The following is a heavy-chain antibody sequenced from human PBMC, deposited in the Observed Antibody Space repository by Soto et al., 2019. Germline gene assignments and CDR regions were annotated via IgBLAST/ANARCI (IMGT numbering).Heavy chain of an antibody. CDR1: GGSISSYY. CDR3: ARDAQTDWFDP. J-gene: IGHJ5*02. Sequence: PSETLSLTCTVSGGSISSYYWSWIRQPPGKGLEWIGYIYYSGSTNYNPPLKSRVTISVDTSKNQFSLKLSSVTAADTAVYYCARDAQTDWFDPWGQGTLVTVSS. V-gene: IGHV4-59*01. CDR2: IYYSGST.